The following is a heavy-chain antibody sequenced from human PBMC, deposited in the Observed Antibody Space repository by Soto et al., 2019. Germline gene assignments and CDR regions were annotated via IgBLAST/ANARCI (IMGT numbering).Heavy chain of an antibody. CDR3: AGQTVTIAAASYRRSHWSDS. CDR1: GGSITSCSYF. CDR2: IYFTGNA. J-gene: IGHJ5*01. Sequence: PSETLSLTCILSGGSITSCSYFWGWVRPPPGKGLEWIVTIYFTGNASYTPSLKSRHTMSIDTSKNEFSLGLNSVTAAATAVYYCAGQTVTIAAASYRRSHWSDSWGPGTLVTVSS. D-gene: IGHD6-25*01. V-gene: IGHV4-39*01.